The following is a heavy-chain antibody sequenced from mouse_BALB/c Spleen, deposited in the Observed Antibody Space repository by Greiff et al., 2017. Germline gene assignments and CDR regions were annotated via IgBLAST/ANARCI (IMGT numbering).Heavy chain of an antibody. V-gene: IGHV5-12-1*01. Sequence: EVHLVESGGGLVKPGGSLKLSCAASGFAFSSYDMSWVRQTPEKRLEWVAYISSGGGSTYYPDTVKGRFTISRDNAKNTLYLQMSSLKSEDTAMYYCARHGITGGFAYWGQGTLVTVSA. CDR2: ISSGGGST. CDR1: GFAFSSYD. CDR3: ARHGITGGFAY. D-gene: IGHD2-4*01. J-gene: IGHJ3*01.